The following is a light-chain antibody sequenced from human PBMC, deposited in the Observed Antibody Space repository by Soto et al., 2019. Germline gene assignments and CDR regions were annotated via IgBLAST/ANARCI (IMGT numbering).Light chain of an antibody. CDR3: CSYAGSYTLV. Sequence: QSVLTQPRSVSGSPGQSVTISCTGTSSDVGGYNYVSWYQHHPGKAPKLMIYDVSKRPSGVPDRFSGSKSGNTASLTISGLQAEDEDDYYCCSYAGSYTLVFGGGTKLTVL. V-gene: IGLV2-11*01. CDR1: SSDVGGYNY. J-gene: IGLJ2*01. CDR2: DVS.